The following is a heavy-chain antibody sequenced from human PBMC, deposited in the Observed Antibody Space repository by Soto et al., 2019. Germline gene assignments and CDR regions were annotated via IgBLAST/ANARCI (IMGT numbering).Heavy chain of an antibody. CDR3: ARGGRYCSGTSCSYGMDV. D-gene: IGHD2-2*01. CDR1: GGTFSSYA. J-gene: IGHJ6*02. Sequence: ASVKVSCKASGGTFSSYAISWVRQAPGQGLEWMGGIIPIFGTPNYAQNFQGRVTITADESTSTAYMELSSLRSEDTAVYYCARGGRYCSGTSCSYGMDVWGQGTTVTVSS. CDR2: IIPIFGTP. V-gene: IGHV1-69*13.